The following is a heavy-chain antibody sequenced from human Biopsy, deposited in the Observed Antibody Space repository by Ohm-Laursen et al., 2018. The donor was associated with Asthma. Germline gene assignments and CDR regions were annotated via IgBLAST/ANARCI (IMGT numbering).Heavy chain of an antibody. CDR3: AKARCYYYYCDMEV. D-gene: IGHD3-16*02. J-gene: IGHJ6*02. V-gene: IGHV1-69*13. CDR2: ISPIFGSI. Sequence: GASVKVSCKSSGGTLNNYAINWVRQAPGQGLEWMGGISPIFGSIKYAQKSQDRVTISADVFRNTVHLDLSSLRSEDTAVLYCAKARCYYYYCDMEVWGQGTTVTVSS. CDR1: GGTLNNYA.